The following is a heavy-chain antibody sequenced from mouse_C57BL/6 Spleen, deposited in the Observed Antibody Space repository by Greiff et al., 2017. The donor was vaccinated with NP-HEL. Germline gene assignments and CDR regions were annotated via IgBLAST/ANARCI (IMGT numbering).Heavy chain of an antibody. J-gene: IGHJ2*01. CDR2: INPNNGCT. D-gene: IGHD1-1*01. CDR3: ARSHYYGSKDY. V-gene: IGHV1-18*01. Sequence: VQLQQSGPELVKPGASVKIPCKASGYTFTDYNMAWVKQSHGKSLEWIGDINPNNGCTIYNQKFKGKATLTVDKSSSTAYMELRSLTSEDTAVYYCARSHYYGSKDYWGQGTTLTVSS. CDR1: GYTFTDYN.